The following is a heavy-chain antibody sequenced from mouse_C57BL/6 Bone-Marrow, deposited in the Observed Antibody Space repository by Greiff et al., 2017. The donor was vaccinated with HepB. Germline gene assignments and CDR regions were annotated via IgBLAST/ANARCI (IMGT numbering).Heavy chain of an antibody. CDR2: LGPGSGST. Sequence: VQLQQSGAELVKPGASVKISCKASGYTFTDYYINWVKQRPGQGLEWIGMLGPGSGSTYYNEKFKGKATLTADKSSSTAYMQLISLTSEDSAVYFCARGNYGSSPYWYFDVWGTGTTVTVSS. CDR3: ARGNYGSSPYWYFDV. V-gene: IGHV1-77*01. CDR1: GYTFTDYY. D-gene: IGHD1-1*01. J-gene: IGHJ1*03.